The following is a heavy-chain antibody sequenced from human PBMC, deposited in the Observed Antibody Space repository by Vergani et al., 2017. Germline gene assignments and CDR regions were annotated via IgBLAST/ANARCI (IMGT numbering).Heavy chain of an antibody. D-gene: IGHD6-19*01. CDR2: INTNTGNP. CDR3: AGSIAVAGTDAFDI. J-gene: IGHJ3*02. CDR1: GYSFTSYW. Sequence: QVQLVQSGAEVKKPGASVKVSCKASGYSFTSYWIGWVRQMPGKGLEWMGWINTNTGNPTYAQGFTGRFVFSLDTSVSTAYLQISSLKAEDTAVYYCAGSIAVAGTDAFDIWGQGTMVTVSS. V-gene: IGHV7-4-1*02.